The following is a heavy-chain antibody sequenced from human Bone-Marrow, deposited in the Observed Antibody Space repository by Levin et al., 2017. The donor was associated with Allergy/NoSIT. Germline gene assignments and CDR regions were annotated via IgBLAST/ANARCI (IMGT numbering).Heavy chain of an antibody. CDR1: GFTVSSNH. CDR2: MYKSDDGT. D-gene: IGHD3-10*01. Sequence: QPGGSLRLSCAVSGFTVSSNHMTWVRQAPGKGLEWVSIMYKSDDGTYYADSVKGRFTVSRDNSKNTFYLQMNRLRGEDTAVYYCVSESGSGGWGFDYWGQGILVTVSS. V-gene: IGHV3-53*01. CDR3: VSESGSGGWGFDY. J-gene: IGHJ4*02.